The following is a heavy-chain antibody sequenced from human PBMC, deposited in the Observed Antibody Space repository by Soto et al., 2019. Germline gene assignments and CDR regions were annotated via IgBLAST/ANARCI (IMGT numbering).Heavy chain of an antibody. Sequence: ASVKVSCKASGYTFTSYGISWVRQAPGQGLEWMGWISAYNGNTNYAQKLQGRVTMTTDTSTSTAYMELRSLRSDDTAVYYCAREPRRDYSSPIAFDIWGQGTMVTVSS. D-gene: IGHD2-15*01. J-gene: IGHJ3*02. CDR2: ISAYNGNT. CDR1: GYTFTSYG. V-gene: IGHV1-18*01. CDR3: AREPRRDYSSPIAFDI.